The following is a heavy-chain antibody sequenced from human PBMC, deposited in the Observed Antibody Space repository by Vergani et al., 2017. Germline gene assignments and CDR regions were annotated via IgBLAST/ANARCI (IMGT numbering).Heavy chain of an antibody. CDR1: GYSFTSYW. Sequence: EVQLVQSGAEVKKPGESLKISCKGSGYSFTSYWIGWVRQMPGKGLGWMGIIYPGDSDTRYSPSFQGQVTISADKSISTAYLQWSSLKASDTAMYYCARFRANYYDSSGYIDYWGQGTLVTVSS. CDR3: ARFRANYYDSSGYIDY. D-gene: IGHD3-22*01. CDR2: IYPGDSDT. J-gene: IGHJ4*02. V-gene: IGHV5-51*03.